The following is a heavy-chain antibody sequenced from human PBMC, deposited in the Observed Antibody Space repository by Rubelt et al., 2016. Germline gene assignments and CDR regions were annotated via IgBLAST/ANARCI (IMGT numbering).Heavy chain of an antibody. CDR1: GGSFSGYY. V-gene: IGHV4-34*01. CDR3: ARHRLLMVYARYYYYGMDV. CDR2: INHSGST. Sequence: QVQLQQWGAGLLKPSETLSLTCAVYGGSFSGYYWSWIRQPPGKGLEWIGEINHSGSTNYNPSLKSRVTMSVDTSKNQFSLKLSSVTAADTAVYYCARHRLLMVYARYYYYGMDVWGQGTTVTVSS. J-gene: IGHJ6*02. D-gene: IGHD2-8*01.